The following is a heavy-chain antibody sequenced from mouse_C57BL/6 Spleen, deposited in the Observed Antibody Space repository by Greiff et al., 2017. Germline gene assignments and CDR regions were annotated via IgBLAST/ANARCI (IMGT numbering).Heavy chain of an antibody. V-gene: IGHV5-4*01. CDR2: ISDGGSYT. Sequence: EVQRVESGGGLVKPGGSLKLSCAASGFTFSSYAMSWVRQTPEKRLEWVATISDGGSYTYYPDNVKGRFTISRDNAKNNLYLQMSHLKSEDTAMYYCARDHGSGWFAYWGQGTLVTVSA. D-gene: IGHD1-1*01. CDR3: ARDHGSGWFAY. J-gene: IGHJ3*01. CDR1: GFTFSSYA.